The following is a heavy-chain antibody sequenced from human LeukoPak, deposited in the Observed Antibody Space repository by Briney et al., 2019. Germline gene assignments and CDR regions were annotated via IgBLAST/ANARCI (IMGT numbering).Heavy chain of an antibody. V-gene: IGHV3-7*01. CDR3: ARSPLRGSDS. J-gene: IGHJ4*02. CDR1: GFTFSTYW. D-gene: IGHD3-16*01. Sequence: GGSLRLSCAASGFTFSTYWMNWVRQAPGKGLEWVADIKEDGSQKHYVDSVKGRFTISRDNAKSSLYLQMSNLRAEDTAVYYCARSPLRGSDSWGQGTLVIVSS. CDR2: IKEDGSQK.